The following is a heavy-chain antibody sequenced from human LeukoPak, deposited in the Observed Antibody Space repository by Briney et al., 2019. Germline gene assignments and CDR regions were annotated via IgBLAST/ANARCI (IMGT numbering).Heavy chain of an antibody. D-gene: IGHD6-13*01. CDR1: GFTFDDYA. Sequence: GGSLRLSCAASGFTFDDYAMHWVRQAPGKGLEWVSGISWNSGSIGYADSVKGRFTISRDNAKNSLYLQMNSLRAEDTAVYYCAREEQLVLGDFDYWGQGTLVTVSS. V-gene: IGHV3-9*01. J-gene: IGHJ4*02. CDR3: AREEQLVLGDFDY. CDR2: ISWNSGSI.